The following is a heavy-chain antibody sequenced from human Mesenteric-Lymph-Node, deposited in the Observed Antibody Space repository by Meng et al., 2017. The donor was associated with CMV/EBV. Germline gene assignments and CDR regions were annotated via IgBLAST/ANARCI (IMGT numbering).Heavy chain of an antibody. J-gene: IGHJ4*02. CDR3: ARDHLAD. CDR2: IVPIHGLP. CDR1: EGPFNTYV. V-gene: IGHV1-69*04. Sequence: SSVKVSCKAAEGPFNTYVLNWVRQAPGQGFEWMGAIVPIHGLPHYAQRFQGRVTIIADTSAGTSYMELSSLRSEDTAVYYCARDHLADWGQGALVTVSS.